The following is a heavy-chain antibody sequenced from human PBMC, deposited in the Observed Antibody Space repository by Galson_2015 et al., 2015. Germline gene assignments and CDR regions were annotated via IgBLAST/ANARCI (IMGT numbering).Heavy chain of an antibody. V-gene: IGHV1-69*13. CDR3: ARSGGGVIVPVSMSGSNHYYYMDV. D-gene: IGHD2/OR15-2a*01. CDR2: IIPIVGTA. J-gene: IGHJ6*03. Sequence: SVKVSCKASGDTFSRYAISWVRQAPGQGLEWMGGIIPIVGTANYAQKFQDRVTITADESMTTAYMELSSLRSEDTAMYYCARSGGGVIVPVSMSGSNHYYYMDVWGKGTTVTVSS. CDR1: GDTFSRYA.